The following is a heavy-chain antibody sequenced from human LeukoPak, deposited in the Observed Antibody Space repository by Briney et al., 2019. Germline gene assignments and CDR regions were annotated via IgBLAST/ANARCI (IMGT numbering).Heavy chain of an antibody. CDR3: ARGYSYGYGPLDY. D-gene: IGHD5-18*01. J-gene: IGHJ4*02. CDR2: ISIDNGNT. CDR1: GYSFTSYG. V-gene: IGHV1-18*01. Sequence: GASVKVSCKASGYSFTSYGINWVRQAPGQGLEWMGWISIDNGNTDYAQNLQGRVTMTTDTSTSTAYMELRSLRSDDTAVYYCARGYSYGYGPLDYWGQGTLVTVSS.